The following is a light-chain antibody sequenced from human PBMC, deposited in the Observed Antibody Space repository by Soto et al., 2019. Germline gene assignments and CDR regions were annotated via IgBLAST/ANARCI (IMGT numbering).Light chain of an antibody. V-gene: IGKV1D-16*01. CDR2: AAS. CDR3: QQYLTYPT. CDR1: QNIDNF. Sequence: DIQMTPSPSSLSASVGDRVTITCRASQNIDNFLSWYQQKSGMAPKSLIYAASSLQNGVPSRFSGSGAGTDFTLTISNLQPEDVATYICQQYLTYPTCGGGTKV. J-gene: IGKJ4*01.